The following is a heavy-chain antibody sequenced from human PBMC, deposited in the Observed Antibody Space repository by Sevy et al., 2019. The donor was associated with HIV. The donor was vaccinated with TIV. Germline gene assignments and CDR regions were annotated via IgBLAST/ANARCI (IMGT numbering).Heavy chain of an antibody. J-gene: IGHJ4*02. CDR2: INPNSGGT. Sequence: ASVKVSCKASGYTFTAYYMHWVRQAPGQGLEWMGRINPNSGGTNYAQTFQGRVTMTRDTSISTAYMELSRLRSDDTAVYYCAREPTVAWSTFGDYRGQGTLVTVSS. V-gene: IGHV1-2*06. CDR3: AREPTVAWSTFGDY. CDR1: GYTFTAYY. D-gene: IGHD6-19*01.